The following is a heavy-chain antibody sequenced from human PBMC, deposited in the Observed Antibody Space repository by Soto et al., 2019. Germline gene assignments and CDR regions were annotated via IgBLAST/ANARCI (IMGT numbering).Heavy chain of an antibody. CDR2: INPSGGST. CDR1: GYTFTSYY. CDR3: ATAGRLGELSLGGYYYYYGMDV. V-gene: IGHV1-46*01. D-gene: IGHD3-16*02. Sequence: GASVKVSCKASGYTFTSYYMHWVRQAPGQGLEWMGIINPSGGSTSYAQKFQGRVTMTRDTSTSTVYMELSSLRSEDTAVYYCATAGRLGELSLGGYYYYYGMDVWGQGTTVTVSS. J-gene: IGHJ6*02.